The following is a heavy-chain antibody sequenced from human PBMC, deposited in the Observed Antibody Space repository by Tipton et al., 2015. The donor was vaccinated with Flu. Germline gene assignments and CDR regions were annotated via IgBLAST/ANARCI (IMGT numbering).Heavy chain of an antibody. Sequence: TLSLTCAVYGGSFSGYYWSWIRQPPGKGLEWIGEINHSGSTNYNPSLKSRVTISVDTSKNQFSLKLSSVTAADTAVYYCARAPYDSTEDYLWYFDLWGRGTLVTVSS. D-gene: IGHD3-22*01. V-gene: IGHV4-34*01. J-gene: IGHJ2*01. CDR3: ARAPYDSTEDYLWYFDL. CDR1: GGSFSGYY. CDR2: INHSGST.